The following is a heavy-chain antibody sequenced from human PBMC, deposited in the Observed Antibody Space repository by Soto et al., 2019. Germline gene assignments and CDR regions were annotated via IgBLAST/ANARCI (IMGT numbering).Heavy chain of an antibody. J-gene: IGHJ4*02. CDR2: ISWNSGSI. Sequence: EVQLVESGGGLVQPGRSLRLSCAASGFTFDAYAMHWVRQAPGKGLEWVSGISWNSGSIGYADSVKGRFTISRDNAKNSLSLQKNSLRAEDTALYYCAKDNGYNPYDFDYWGQGTLVTVSS. CDR3: AKDNGYNPYDFDY. D-gene: IGHD1-20*01. CDR1: GFTFDAYA. V-gene: IGHV3-9*01.